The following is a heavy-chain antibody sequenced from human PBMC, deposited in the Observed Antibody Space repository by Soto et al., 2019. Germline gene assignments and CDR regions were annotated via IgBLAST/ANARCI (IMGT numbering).Heavy chain of an antibody. D-gene: IGHD3-16*02. CDR2: ISGSGGST. CDR1: GFTFSSYA. Sequence: EVQLLESGGGLVQPGGSLRLSCAASGFTFSSYAMSWVRQAPGKGLEWVSAISGSGGSTYYADSVKGRFTISRDNAKNTLYLQMNSLRAEDTAVYYCATRLGELSFPDAFDIWGQGTMVTVSS. J-gene: IGHJ3*02. CDR3: ATRLGELSFPDAFDI. V-gene: IGHV3-23*01.